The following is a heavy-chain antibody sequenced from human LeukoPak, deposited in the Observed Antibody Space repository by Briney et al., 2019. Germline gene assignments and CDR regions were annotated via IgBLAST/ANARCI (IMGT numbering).Heavy chain of an antibody. Sequence: PGGSLRLSCAASGFTFSSYAMHWVRQAPGKGLEWVAVISYDGSNKYYADSVKGRFTISRDNSKNTLYVQMNSLRVEDTAVYYCARDPAKFWSGHDYWGQGTLVTVSS. J-gene: IGHJ4*02. D-gene: IGHD3-3*01. CDR2: ISYDGSNK. CDR1: GFTFSSYA. CDR3: ARDPAKFWSGHDY. V-gene: IGHV3-30-3*01.